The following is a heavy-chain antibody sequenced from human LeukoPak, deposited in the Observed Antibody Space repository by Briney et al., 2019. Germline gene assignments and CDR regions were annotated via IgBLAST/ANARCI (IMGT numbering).Heavy chain of an antibody. CDR1: GFTFSSYS. D-gene: IGHD3-3*01. J-gene: IGHJ4*02. CDR2: ISSSSSYI. Sequence: GGSLRLSCAASGFTFSSYSMNWVRQAPGKGLEWVSSISSSSSYIYYADSVKGRFTISRDNAKNSLYLQMNSLRAEDTAVYYCARDSYDFWSGYYLDYWGQGTLVTVSS. V-gene: IGHV3-21*01. CDR3: ARDSYDFWSGYYLDY.